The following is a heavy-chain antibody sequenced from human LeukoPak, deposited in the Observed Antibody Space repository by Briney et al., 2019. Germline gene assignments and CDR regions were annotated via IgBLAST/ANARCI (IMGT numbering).Heavy chain of an antibody. CDR2: ITASGTAM. Sequence: PSETLSLTCTVSGGSISGSSYYWGWIRQAPGKGLEWVSHITASGTAMFYADSVKGRFTISRDNAKNSLYLQMNSLRDEDMAVYYCASSGSYRFDYWGQGTLVTVSS. J-gene: IGHJ4*02. D-gene: IGHD1-26*01. CDR3: ASSGSYRFDY. CDR1: GGSISGSSYY. V-gene: IGHV3-48*02.